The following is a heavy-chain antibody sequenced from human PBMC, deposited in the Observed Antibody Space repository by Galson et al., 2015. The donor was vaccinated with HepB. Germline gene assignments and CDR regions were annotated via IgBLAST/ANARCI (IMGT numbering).Heavy chain of an antibody. J-gene: IGHJ3*02. D-gene: IGHD3-22*01. CDR2: ISGSGGST. Sequence: SLRLSCAASGFTISSYAMSWVRQAPGKGLEWVSAISGSGGSTYYADSVKGRFTISRDNSKNTLYLQMNSLRAEDTAVYYCAKDKEDYYDSSGPNADAFDIWGQGTMVTVSS. CDR3: AKDKEDYYDSSGPNADAFDI. CDR1: GFTISSYA. V-gene: IGHV3-23*01.